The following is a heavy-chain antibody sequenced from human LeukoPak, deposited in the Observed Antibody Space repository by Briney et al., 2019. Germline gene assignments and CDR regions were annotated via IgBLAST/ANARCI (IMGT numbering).Heavy chain of an antibody. D-gene: IGHD3-16*01. CDR2: IYSGGST. CDR3: VPRSGGMDV. Sequence: PGVSLRLSCAVSGFIVCSNYMSWVRQAPGKGLEWVSVIYSGGSTYYADSVKGRFIISRDNSKNTLYLQMNSLIAEDTAVYYCVPRSGGMDVWGQGTTVIVSS. J-gene: IGHJ6*02. V-gene: IGHV3-53*01. CDR1: GFIVCSNY.